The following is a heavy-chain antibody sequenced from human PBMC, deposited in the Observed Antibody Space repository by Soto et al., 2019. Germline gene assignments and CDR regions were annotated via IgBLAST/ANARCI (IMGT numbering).Heavy chain of an antibody. V-gene: IGHV3-48*03. CDR3: ARVYADYLIDAFDI. Sequence: EAQLVESGGGLVQPGGSLRLSCAAFGFTLSSYEMHWVRQAPGKGLEWVSHISRSGSPIYYADSVKGRFTISRDNAKNTAYLQMNGLRAEDTAIYYCARVYADYLIDAFDIWGQGTMVSVSS. CDR1: GFTLSSYE. CDR2: ISRSGSPI. D-gene: IGHD4-17*01. J-gene: IGHJ3*02.